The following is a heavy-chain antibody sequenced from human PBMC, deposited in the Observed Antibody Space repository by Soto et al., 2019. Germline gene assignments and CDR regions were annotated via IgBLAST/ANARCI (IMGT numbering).Heavy chain of an antibody. CDR1: GFTFSSYA. CDR2: ISYDGSNK. D-gene: IGHD2-15*01. J-gene: IGHJ3*02. V-gene: IGHV3-30-3*01. Sequence: PGGSLRLSCAASGFTFSSYAMHWVRQAPGKGLEWVAVISYDGSNKYYADSVKGRYTISRDNSKNTLYLQMNSLRAEDTAVYYCARVVVVVAVNDAFDIWGQGTMVTVS. CDR3: ARVVVVVAVNDAFDI.